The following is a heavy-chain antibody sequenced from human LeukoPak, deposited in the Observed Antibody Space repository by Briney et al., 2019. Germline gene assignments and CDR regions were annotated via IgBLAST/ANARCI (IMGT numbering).Heavy chain of an antibody. D-gene: IGHD6-19*01. Sequence: GKSLRLSCVASGSTFSTYGMHWVCQAPGKGLEWVGVISYDGRNEHYSDSVKGRFTISRDNSKNTLYLQMNSLRAEDSAVYYCVNSLDGTGWWDFDCWGQGTLVTVSS. V-gene: IGHV3-30*18. J-gene: IGHJ4*02. CDR1: GSTFSTYG. CDR2: ISYDGRNE. CDR3: VNSLDGTGWWDFDC.